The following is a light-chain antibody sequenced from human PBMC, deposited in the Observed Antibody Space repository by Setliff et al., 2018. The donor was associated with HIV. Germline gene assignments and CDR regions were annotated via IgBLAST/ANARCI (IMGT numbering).Light chain of an antibody. CDR3: SSYTSSSTYV. J-gene: IGLJ1*01. CDR1: SGDVGGYNY. CDR2: DVS. V-gene: IGLV2-14*01. Sequence: QSVLTQPASVSGSPGQSITISCTGTSGDVGGYNYVSWYQQHPGKAPKFMIYDVSKRPSGVSNRFSGSKSGNTASLSISGLQAEDEADYYCSSYTSSSTYVFGTGTKVTVL.